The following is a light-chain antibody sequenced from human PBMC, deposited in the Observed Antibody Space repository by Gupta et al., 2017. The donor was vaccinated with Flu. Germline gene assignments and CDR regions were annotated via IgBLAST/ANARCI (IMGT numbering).Light chain of an antibody. J-gene: IGLJ3*02. Sequence: QSVLTQPPSVSGAPGQRVTISFTVSSSNIGAGYDVHWYQQLPGTAPKLLIYGNSNRPSGVPDRFSGSKSGTSASLAITGLQAEDEADYYCQSYDSSLSGSKVFGGGTKLTVL. CDR2: GNS. V-gene: IGLV1-40*01. CDR1: SSNIGAGYD. CDR3: QSYDSSLSGSKV.